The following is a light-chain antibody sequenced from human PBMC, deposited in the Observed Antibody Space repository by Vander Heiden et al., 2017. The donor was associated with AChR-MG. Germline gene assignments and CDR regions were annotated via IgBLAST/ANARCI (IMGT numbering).Light chain of an antibody. CDR1: SSTSGTGYD. J-gene: IGLJ2*01. CDR3: QSYDSKLGVV. V-gene: IGLV1-40*01. CDR2: GNH. Sequence: SVLTQPPSVSGAPAQRGTMSCTGASSTSGTGYDVHWHQQLPATAPNLLNYGNHSRPSGVPDRFSGAKSGTAASLAITGLQAEEEADYYCQSYDSKLGVVFGGGTKLTVL.